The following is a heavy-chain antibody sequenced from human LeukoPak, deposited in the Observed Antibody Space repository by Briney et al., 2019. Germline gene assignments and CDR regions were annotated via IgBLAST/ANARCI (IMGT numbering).Heavy chain of an antibody. Sequence: GESLRLSCAGSGFSFSSSWMYWVRQAPGKGLEWVANINGDGSVNHYVDSVRGRFTISRDNAKNSLYLQMNSLRAEDTAVFYCAKGFYNAAIFDYWGQGTLVTVSS. V-gene: IGHV3-7*01. CDR3: AKGFYNAAIFDY. D-gene: IGHD1-1*01. CDR2: INGDGSVN. CDR1: GFSFSSSW. J-gene: IGHJ4*02.